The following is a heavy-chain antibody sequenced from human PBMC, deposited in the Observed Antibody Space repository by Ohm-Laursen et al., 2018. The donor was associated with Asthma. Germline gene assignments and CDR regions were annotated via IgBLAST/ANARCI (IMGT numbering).Heavy chain of an antibody. J-gene: IGHJ4*02. D-gene: IGHD3-10*01. CDR2: IHYSGSN. V-gene: IGHV4-31*03. Sequence: TLSLTCTVSGGSISSGHYYWTWIRQRPGKGLEWIGNIHYSGSNIYNPSLESRLPISVDTSKNQFSLNLSSVTAADTALYYCARDGRLRGSFDYWGQGTLVTVSS. CDR3: ARDGRLRGSFDY. CDR1: GGSISSGHYY.